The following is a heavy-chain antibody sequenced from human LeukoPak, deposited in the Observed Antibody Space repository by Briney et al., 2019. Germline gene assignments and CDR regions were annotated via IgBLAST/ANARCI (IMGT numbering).Heavy chain of an antibody. D-gene: IGHD3-3*01. CDR1: GFTFSSYA. Sequence: GGSLRLSCASSGFTFSSYAMSWVRQAPGKGLEWVSAISGSGGSTYYADSVKGRFTISRDNSKNTLYLQMNSLRAEDTAVYYCAKDQRPTSDYDFWSGYNFDYWGQGALVTVSS. J-gene: IGHJ4*02. V-gene: IGHV3-23*01. CDR2: ISGSGGST. CDR3: AKDQRPTSDYDFWSGYNFDY.